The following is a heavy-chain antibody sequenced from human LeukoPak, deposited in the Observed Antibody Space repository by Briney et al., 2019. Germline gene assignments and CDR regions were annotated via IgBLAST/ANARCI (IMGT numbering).Heavy chain of an antibody. D-gene: IGHD1-26*01. CDR1: GYTFTSYG. Sequence: ASVKVSCKASGYTFTSYGISWVRQAPGQGLEWMGWISAYNGNTNYAQKLQGRVTMTTDTSTSAAYMELRSLSSDDTAVYYCAREGSSGSYFPFDYWGQGTLVTVSS. V-gene: IGHV1-18*01. CDR2: ISAYNGNT. J-gene: IGHJ4*02. CDR3: AREGSSGSYFPFDY.